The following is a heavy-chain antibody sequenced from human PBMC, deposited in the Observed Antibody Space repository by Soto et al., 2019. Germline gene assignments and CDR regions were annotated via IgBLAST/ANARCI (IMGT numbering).Heavy chain of an antibody. V-gene: IGHV1-69*13. Sequence: SVKVSCKASVGTFSSYAISWVRQAPGQGLEWMGGIIPIFGTANYAQKFQGRVTITADESTSTAYMELSSLRSEDTAVYYCARDTPGGENYFDYWGQGTLVTVSS. CDR2: IIPIFGTA. J-gene: IGHJ4*02. CDR1: VGTFSSYA. D-gene: IGHD3-16*01. CDR3: ARDTPGGENYFDY.